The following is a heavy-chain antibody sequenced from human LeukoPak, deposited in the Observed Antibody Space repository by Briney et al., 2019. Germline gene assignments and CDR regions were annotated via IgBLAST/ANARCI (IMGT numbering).Heavy chain of an antibody. D-gene: IGHD3-3*01. CDR1: GYSFSGFF. CDR3: ARGSGYASWHDAFDI. CDR2: ISPNRDET. J-gene: IGHJ3*02. V-gene: IGHV1-2*02. Sequence: GASVKVSCKASGYSFSGFFIHWVRQAPGQGLEWLGWISPNRDETNYAQKFKGRVTITADESTSTAYMELSSLRSEDTAVYYCARGSGYASWHDAFDIWGQGTMVTVSS.